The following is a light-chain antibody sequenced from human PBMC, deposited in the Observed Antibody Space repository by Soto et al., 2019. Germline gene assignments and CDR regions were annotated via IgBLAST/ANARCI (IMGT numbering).Light chain of an antibody. CDR1: QGVGVW. V-gene: IGKV1D-16*01. Sequence: DIQMTQSPSSVSASVGDTVTITCRASQGVGVWLGWYQQKPGKAPHLLIYGASGLQVGVPSRFSGSVSGADFTLTISNLQPEDFATYYCQQYNSYLWTFGQGTRWISN. CDR2: GAS. CDR3: QQYNSYLWT. J-gene: IGKJ1*01.